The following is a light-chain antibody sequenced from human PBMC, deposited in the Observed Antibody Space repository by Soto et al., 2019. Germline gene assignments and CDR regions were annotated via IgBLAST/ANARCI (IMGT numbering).Light chain of an antibody. CDR1: SSDVGGYNY. CDR2: DVS. V-gene: IGLV2-14*01. Sequence: QSVLTQPASVSGSPGQPITISCTGTSSDVGGYNYVSWYQQHPGKAPKLIIYDVSNRPSGVSNRFSGSKSGNTASLTISGLQAEDEADYYCSAYTSSSTGVFGTGTKVTV. CDR3: SAYTSSSTGV. J-gene: IGLJ1*01.